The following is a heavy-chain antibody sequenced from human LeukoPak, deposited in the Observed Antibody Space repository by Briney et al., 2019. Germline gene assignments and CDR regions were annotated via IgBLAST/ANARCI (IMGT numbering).Heavy chain of an antibody. V-gene: IGHV3-30-3*01. CDR2: ISYDGSNK. D-gene: IGHD3-3*01. Sequence: AGGSLRLSCAASGFTFSSYAMHWVRQAPGKGLEWVAVISYDGSNKYYADSVKGRFTISRDNSKNTLYLQMNSLRAEDTAVYYCARDGVFYYDFWSGYQPPDYWGQGTLVTVSS. CDR1: GFTFSSYA. J-gene: IGHJ4*02. CDR3: ARDGVFYYDFWSGYQPPDY.